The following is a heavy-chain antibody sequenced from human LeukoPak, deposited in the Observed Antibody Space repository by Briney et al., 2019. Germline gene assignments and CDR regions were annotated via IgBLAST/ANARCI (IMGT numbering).Heavy chain of an antibody. V-gene: IGHV1-8*03. J-gene: IGHJ5*02. CDR3: ARQPRSITIFGVVIPNWFDP. D-gene: IGHD3-3*01. Sequence: ASVKVSCKASGYTFTSYDINWVRQATGQGLELMGWINPNSGNTGYAQKFQGRVTITRNASISTAYMELSSLRSEDTAVYYCARQPRSITIFGVVIPNWFDPWGQGTLVTVSS. CDR2: INPNSGNT. CDR1: GYTFTSYD.